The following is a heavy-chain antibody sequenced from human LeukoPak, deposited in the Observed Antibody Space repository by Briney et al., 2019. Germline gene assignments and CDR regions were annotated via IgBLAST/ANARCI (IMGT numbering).Heavy chain of an antibody. J-gene: IGHJ3*02. CDR3: ARGSYATGDAFDI. V-gene: IGHV4-61*02. CDR1: GGSISSGSYY. Sequence: SETLPLTCTVSGGSISSGSYYWSWIRQPAGKGLEWIGRIYTSGSTYYNPSLKSRVTISVDTSKNQFSLKLSSVTAADTAVYYCARGSYATGDAFDIWGQGTMVTVSS. D-gene: IGHD1-26*01. CDR2: IYTSGST.